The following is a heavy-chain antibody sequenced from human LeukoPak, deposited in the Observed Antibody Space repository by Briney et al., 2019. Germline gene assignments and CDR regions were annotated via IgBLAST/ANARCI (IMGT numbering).Heavy chain of an antibody. CDR3: TTCGYSGYDSNY. V-gene: IGHV3-15*01. CDR2: IKRKTVGGTT. D-gene: IGHD5-12*01. J-gene: IGHJ4*02. Sequence: NTGGSLRLSCAASGFTFSNAWMTWVRQAPGKGLEWVGRIKRKTVGGTTDYAAPVKGRFTISRDDSKDPLYLQMNSLIIADTGVYYCTTCGYSGYDSNYWGQGGLVTVSS. CDR1: GFTFSNAW.